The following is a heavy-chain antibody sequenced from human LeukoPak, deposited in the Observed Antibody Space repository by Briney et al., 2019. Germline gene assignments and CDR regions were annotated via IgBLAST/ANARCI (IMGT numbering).Heavy chain of an antibody. CDR1: GFTFSSYA. Sequence: GGSLRLSCAASGFTFSSYAMSWVRQAPGKGLEWVSAISGSGGSTYYADSVKGRFTISRDNSKNTLYLQMNSLRAEDTAVYYCAKEIIYSYSSGDAFDIWGQGTMVTVSS. CDR2: ISGSGGST. V-gene: IGHV3-23*01. J-gene: IGHJ3*02. D-gene: IGHD5-18*01. CDR3: AKEIIYSYSSGDAFDI.